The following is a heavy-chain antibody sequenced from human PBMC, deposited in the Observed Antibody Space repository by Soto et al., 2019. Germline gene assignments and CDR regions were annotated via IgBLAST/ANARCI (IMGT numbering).Heavy chain of an antibody. V-gene: IGHV1-69*06. CDR3: ASDPAEYSSTENWFDP. Sequence: QVQLVQSGAEVKKPGSSVKVSCKASGGTFSSYAISWVRQAPGQGLEWMGGIIPIFGTANYAQKFQGRVTITADKSTSTAYMELSSLRSEDTAVYYCASDPAEYSSTENWFDPWGQGTLVTVSS. J-gene: IGHJ5*02. CDR1: GGTFSSYA. CDR2: IIPIFGTA. D-gene: IGHD6-6*01.